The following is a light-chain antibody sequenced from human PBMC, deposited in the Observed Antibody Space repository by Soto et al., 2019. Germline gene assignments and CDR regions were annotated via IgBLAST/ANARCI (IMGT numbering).Light chain of an antibody. J-gene: IGLJ2*01. CDR2: EVR. CDR3: CSYAGRNPVV. V-gene: IGLV2-23*02. CDR1: SSDVGTYNL. Sequence: QSVLTQPASVSGSPGQSITISCTGTSSDVGTYNLVSWYQQHPGKAPKLIIYEVRKRPSWISSRFSGSKSDNMASLTISGLQAEDEADYYCCSYAGRNPVVFGGGTKLTVL.